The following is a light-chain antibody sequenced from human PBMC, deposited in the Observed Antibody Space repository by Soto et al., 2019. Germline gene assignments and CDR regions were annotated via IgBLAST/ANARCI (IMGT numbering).Light chain of an antibody. CDR3: QQYGSSPQYT. J-gene: IGKJ2*01. Sequence: DIVLTQSPGTLSLSPGERATLSCRASRSVSSSYLAWYQQKPGQAPRLLIYGASSRAIGIPDRFSGSGSGTDFTLTINRLEPEDFAVYYCQQYGSSPQYTFGQGTKLEIK. CDR2: GAS. V-gene: IGKV3-20*01. CDR1: RSVSSSY.